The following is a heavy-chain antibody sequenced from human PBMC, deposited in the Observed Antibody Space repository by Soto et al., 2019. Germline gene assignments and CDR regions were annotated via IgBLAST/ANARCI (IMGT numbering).Heavy chain of an antibody. CDR1: GGTFSNDA. J-gene: IGHJ6*02. Sequence: QEQLVQAGAEVKKPGSSVRISCRASGGTFSNDAVSWVRQAPGQGLQWMGGIIPIFGTTHYAQQFQGRVTITADESTATAYMELRSVTSEDTAVYYCATGLRTGNYGMDVWVQGTAVTVSS. V-gene: IGHV1-69*01. CDR3: ATGLRTGNYGMDV. D-gene: IGHD3-10*01. CDR2: IIPIFGTT.